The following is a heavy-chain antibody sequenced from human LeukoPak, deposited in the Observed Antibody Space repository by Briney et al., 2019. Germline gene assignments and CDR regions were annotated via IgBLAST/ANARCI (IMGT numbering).Heavy chain of an antibody. CDR2: IYYSGST. CDR1: GGSISSYY. D-gene: IGHD1-26*01. CDR3: ARGEHEDQHFDY. V-gene: IGHV4-59*01. Sequence: SETLSLTCTVSGGSISSYYWSWIRQPPGKGLEWIGYIYYSGSTNYNPSLKSRVTISVDTSKNQFSLKLSSVTAADTAVYYCARGEHEDQHFDYWGQGTLVTVSS. J-gene: IGHJ4*02.